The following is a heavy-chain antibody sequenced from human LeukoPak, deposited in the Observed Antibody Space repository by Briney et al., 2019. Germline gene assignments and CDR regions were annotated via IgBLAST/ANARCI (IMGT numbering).Heavy chain of an antibody. CDR3: ANSRDGYNNY. J-gene: IGHJ4*02. CDR2: IIPIFGTA. Sequence: ASVKVSCKASGGTFSSYAISWVRQAPGQGLEWMGGIIPIFGTANYAQKFQGRVTITTDESTSTAYMELSSLRSEDTAVHYCANSRDGYNNYWGQGTLVTVSS. D-gene: IGHD5-24*01. V-gene: IGHV1-69*05. CDR1: GGTFSSYA.